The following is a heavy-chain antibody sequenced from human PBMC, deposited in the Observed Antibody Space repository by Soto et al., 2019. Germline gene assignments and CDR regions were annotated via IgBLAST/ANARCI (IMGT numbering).Heavy chain of an antibody. D-gene: IGHD1-7*01. Sequence: SQTLSLTCAISGDSVSSNNAAWNWIRQSPSRGLEWLGRTCYRSRWYNDYAVSVKSRITVNPDTSKNQFSLQLTSVTPEDTAVYYFAGTTSHYWYYMDVWGKGTTVTVSS. V-gene: IGHV6-1*01. CDR3: AGTTSHYWYYMDV. CDR2: TCYRSRWYN. J-gene: IGHJ6*03. CDR1: GDSVSSNNAA.